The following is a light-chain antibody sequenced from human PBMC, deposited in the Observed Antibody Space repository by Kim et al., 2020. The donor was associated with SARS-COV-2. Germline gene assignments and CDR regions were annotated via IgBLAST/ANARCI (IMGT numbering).Light chain of an antibody. CDR1: QSVSSNN. CDR3: QQSGSSPLT. Sequence: EIVLTQSPGTLSLSPGERATLSCRASQSVSSNNLAWYQQKPGRAPRLLIYGASTRATGIPDRFSGSGSGTDFTLTISRLEPEDFAVYYCQQSGSSPLTFGGGTKVDIK. J-gene: IGKJ4*01. CDR2: GAS. V-gene: IGKV3-20*01.